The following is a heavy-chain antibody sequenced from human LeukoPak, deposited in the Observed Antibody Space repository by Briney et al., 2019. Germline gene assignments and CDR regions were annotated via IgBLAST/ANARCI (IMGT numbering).Heavy chain of an antibody. J-gene: IGHJ4*02. CDR3: VGDLGYDEFRGHFDY. V-gene: IGHV1-69*13. CDR2: IIPKFGIP. Sequence: ASVKVSCKAYGGSFSHYALNWVRQAPGQRLEWMGGIIPKFGIPMYAQNFQGRVTLTADESTTTAYMELSGLTSSDTAVYHCVGDLGYDEFRGHFDYWAQGTLVTVAS. CDR1: GGSFSHYA. D-gene: IGHD5-12*01.